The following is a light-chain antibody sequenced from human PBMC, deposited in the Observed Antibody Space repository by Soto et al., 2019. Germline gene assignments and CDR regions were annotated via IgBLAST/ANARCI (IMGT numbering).Light chain of an antibody. CDR3: QQRSSWPLT. Sequence: DIVLTQSPATLSLSLGERATLSCRASQSVSAYLAWYQQKPGQAPRLLIYDASNRATGIPARFSGSGSGTDFTLTISSLEPEDFAVYYCQQRSSWPLTFGGGTKVEI. CDR1: QSVSAY. V-gene: IGKV3-11*01. J-gene: IGKJ4*01. CDR2: DAS.